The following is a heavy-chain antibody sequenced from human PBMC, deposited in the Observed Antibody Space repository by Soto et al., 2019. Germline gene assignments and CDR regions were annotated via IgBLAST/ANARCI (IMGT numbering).Heavy chain of an antibody. V-gene: IGHV1-46*03. CDR3: AREFPRIAAAGTSNWLDP. CDR1: GYTFTSYY. CDR2: INPSGGST. Sequence: ASVKVSCKASGYTFTSYYMHWVRQAPGQGLEWMGIINPSGGSTSYAQKFQGRVTMTRDTSTSTVYMELSSLRSEDTAVYYCAREFPRIAAAGTSNWLDPWGQRTLVTVSS. J-gene: IGHJ5*02. D-gene: IGHD6-13*01.